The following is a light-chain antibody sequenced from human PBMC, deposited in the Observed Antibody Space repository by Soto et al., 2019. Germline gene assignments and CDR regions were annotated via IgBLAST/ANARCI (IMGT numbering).Light chain of an antibody. J-gene: IGKJ4*01. CDR3: HQRSNWPPFT. V-gene: IGKV3-11*01. Sequence: EIVLTQSPATLSLSPGERVTLSCRASQSISNFLAWYQQKPGQPPRLLIYDASKRATDIPDRFIGSGSGTDFTLTISSLEPEDFAIYYCHQRSNWPPFTFGGGTKVDIK. CDR2: DAS. CDR1: QSISNF.